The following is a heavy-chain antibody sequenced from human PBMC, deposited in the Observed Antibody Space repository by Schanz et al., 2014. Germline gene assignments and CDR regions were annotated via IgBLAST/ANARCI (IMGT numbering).Heavy chain of an antibody. CDR1: GFTVNTNY. CDR3: ARDGGRDGYNLAVDV. D-gene: IGHD5-12*01. V-gene: IGHV3-53*01. J-gene: IGHJ3*01. CDR2: MYINSGST. Sequence: EVQLVESGGGLIQPGGSLRLSCAVSGFTVNTNYMSWVRQAPGKGLEWISSMYINSGSTQYADSVKGRFIISRDSSKTTLLLQMNSLSAEATAVYFCARDGGRDGYNLAVDVWGQGTLVTVSS.